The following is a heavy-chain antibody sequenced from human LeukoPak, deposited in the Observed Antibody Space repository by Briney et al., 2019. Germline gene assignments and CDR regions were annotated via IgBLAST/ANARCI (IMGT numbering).Heavy chain of an antibody. CDR2: INPNSGGT. CDR3: ARGRTIFGVVTMYYYYYYMDV. V-gene: IGHV1-2*02. Sequence: ASVKVSCKASGYTFTGYYMHWVRQAPGQGLEWMGWINPNSGGTNYAQKFQGRVTMTRDTSISTAYMELSRLRSDDTAVYYCARGRTIFGVVTMYYYYYYMDVWGKGTTVTVSS. D-gene: IGHD3-3*01. CDR1: GYTFTGYY. J-gene: IGHJ6*03.